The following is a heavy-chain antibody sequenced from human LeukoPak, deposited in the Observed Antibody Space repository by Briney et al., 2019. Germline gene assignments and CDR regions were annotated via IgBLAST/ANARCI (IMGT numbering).Heavy chain of an antibody. CDR2: MSYDGTDK. D-gene: IGHD3-9*01. J-gene: IGHJ4*02. CDR3: ARDSWDILTGYYSHYLDY. Sequence: GGSLRLSCAATGFTFSSSTMHWVRLAPGKGLEWVAIMSYDGTDKHYADSVKGRFTISRDNSKNMIYLQMNSLRVEDTAVYYCARDSWDILTGYYSHYLDYWGQGTLVTVSS. V-gene: IGHV3-30*04. CDR1: GFTFSSST.